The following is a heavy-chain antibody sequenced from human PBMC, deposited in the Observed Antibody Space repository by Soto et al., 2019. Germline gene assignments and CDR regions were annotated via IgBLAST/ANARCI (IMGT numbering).Heavy chain of an antibody. Sequence: QVQLVQSGAEVKKPGSSVKVSCKASGGTFSSYAISWVRQAPGQGLEWMGGIIPIFGTANYAQKFQGRVTITAYESTSTAYMELSSLRSEDTAVYYCARVSGGSYYGYYYYGMDVWGQGTTVTVSS. CDR1: GGTFSSYA. CDR3: ARVSGGSYYGYYYYGMDV. CDR2: IIPIFGTA. J-gene: IGHJ6*02. D-gene: IGHD1-26*01. V-gene: IGHV1-69*01.